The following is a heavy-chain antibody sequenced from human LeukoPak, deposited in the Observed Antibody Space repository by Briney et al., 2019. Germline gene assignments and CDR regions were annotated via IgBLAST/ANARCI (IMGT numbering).Heavy chain of an antibody. Sequence: PGGSLRLSCAASGFTFSSYEMNWVRQAPGKGLEWVSYISSSGSTIYYADSVKGRFTISRDNAKNSLYLQMNSLRAEDTAVYYCARSNYDSSGYYYGWGSYYFDYWGQGTLVTVSS. J-gene: IGHJ4*02. V-gene: IGHV3-48*03. CDR3: ARSNYDSSGYYYGWGSYYFDY. D-gene: IGHD3-22*01. CDR1: GFTFSSYE. CDR2: ISSSGSTI.